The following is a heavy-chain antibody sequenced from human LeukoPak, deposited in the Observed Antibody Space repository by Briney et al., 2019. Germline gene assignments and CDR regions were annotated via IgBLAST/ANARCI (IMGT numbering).Heavy chain of an antibody. Sequence: GASVKPSCKASGYTFTSYGISWVRQAPGQGLEWMGWISAYNGNTNYAQKLQGRVTMTTDTSTSTAYMELRSLRSDDTAVYYCARVNGRRGYSYGNDYWGQGTLVTVSS. D-gene: IGHD5-18*01. CDR1: GYTFTSYG. CDR3: ARVNGRRGYSYGNDY. V-gene: IGHV1-18*01. J-gene: IGHJ4*02. CDR2: ISAYNGNT.